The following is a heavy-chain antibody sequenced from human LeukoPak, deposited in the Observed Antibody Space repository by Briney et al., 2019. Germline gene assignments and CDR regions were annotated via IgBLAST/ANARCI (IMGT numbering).Heavy chain of an antibody. J-gene: IGHJ4*02. CDR1: GFTFSNYG. CDR3: AKERNTMVRGAYFDY. V-gene: IGHV3-30*18. Sequence: GGSLRLSCEASGFTFSNYGMHWVRQAPGKGLECVAVISYDGSNKYYADSVKGRFTISRDNSKNTLYLQMNSLRAEDTAVYYCAKERNTMVRGAYFDYWGQGTLVTVSS. D-gene: IGHD3-10*01. CDR2: ISYDGSNK.